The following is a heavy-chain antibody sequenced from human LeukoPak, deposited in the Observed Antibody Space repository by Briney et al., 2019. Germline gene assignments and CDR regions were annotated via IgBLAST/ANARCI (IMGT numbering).Heavy chain of an antibody. Sequence: ASVKVSCKASGYTFTSYGITWVRLAPGQGLEWMGSINAGNGNTKYSQNFQARVTFTRDTSASTVHVELSSLRSEDTAVYYCARENHSSGYWGSHWYLDLWGRGTLVTVST. V-gene: IGHV1-3*01. CDR3: ARENHSSGYWGSHWYLDL. CDR2: INAGNGNT. J-gene: IGHJ2*01. CDR1: GYTFTSYG. D-gene: IGHD3-22*01.